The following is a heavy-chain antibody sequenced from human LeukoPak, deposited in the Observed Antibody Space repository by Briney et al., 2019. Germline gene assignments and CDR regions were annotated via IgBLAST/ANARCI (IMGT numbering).Heavy chain of an antibody. V-gene: IGHV4-59*01. Sequence: SETLSLTCTVSGGSISSYYWSWIRQPPGKGLEWIGYIYYSGSTNYNPSLKSRVTISVDTSKNQFSLKLSSVTAADTAVYYCARVTFVVPAAVREVYYYYYMDVWGKGTTVTVSS. CDR3: ARVTFVVPAAVREVYYYYYMDV. CDR1: GGSISSYY. D-gene: IGHD2-2*01. CDR2: IYYSGST. J-gene: IGHJ6*03.